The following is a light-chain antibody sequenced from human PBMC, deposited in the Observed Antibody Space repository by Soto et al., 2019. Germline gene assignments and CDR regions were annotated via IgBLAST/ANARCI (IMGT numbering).Light chain of an antibody. J-gene: IGKJ1*01. V-gene: IGKV3-15*01. CDR1: QSVSSN. Sequence: EIVTTQSPATLSVSPGERATLSCRASQSVSSNVAWYQQKPGQAPRLLIYGASTRATGISARFSGSGSGTEFTLTISSLQSEDFAVYYCQQYDNWWTFGQGTKVEIK. CDR2: GAS. CDR3: QQYDNWWT.